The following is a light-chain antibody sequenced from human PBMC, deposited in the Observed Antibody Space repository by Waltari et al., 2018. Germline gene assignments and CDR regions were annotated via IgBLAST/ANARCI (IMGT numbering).Light chain of an antibody. J-gene: IGKJ4*01. CDR3: QQYNNWPLP. V-gene: IGKV3-15*01. Sequence: EILLTQSPATLSVSPGEGATLSCRASRSVSVKLAWYQQKPGQSPGLVIYGSYTSTTGVPARFSGGGSGTEFSLTITRLQSEDFSVYYCQQYNNWPLPFGGGTKVEIK. CDR1: RSVSVK. CDR2: GSY.